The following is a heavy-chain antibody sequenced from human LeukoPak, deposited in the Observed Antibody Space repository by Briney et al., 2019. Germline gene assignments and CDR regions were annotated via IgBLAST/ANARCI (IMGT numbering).Heavy chain of an antibody. V-gene: IGHV3-74*01. Sequence: PGGSLRLSCAASGFTSRSYWMHWVRQAPGKGLVWVSRTNSDGSITNYADSVKGRFTISRDNAKNTLYLQMNSLRAEDTAVYYCVGGLQEWEERQDYWGQGTLVTVSS. CDR1: GFTSRSYW. D-gene: IGHD1-26*01. CDR2: TNSDGSIT. J-gene: IGHJ4*02. CDR3: VGGLQEWEERQDY.